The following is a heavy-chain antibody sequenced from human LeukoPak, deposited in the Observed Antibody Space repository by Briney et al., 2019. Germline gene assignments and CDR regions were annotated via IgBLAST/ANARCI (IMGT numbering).Heavy chain of an antibody. Sequence: SETLSLTCTVSGGSISSYYWSWIRQPPGEGLEWIGYIYYSGSTNYNPSLKSRVTISVDTSKNQFSLKLSSVTAADTAVYYCARDLGGLADYWGQGTLVTVSS. V-gene: IGHV4-59*01. CDR1: GGSISSYY. D-gene: IGHD3-16*01. CDR2: IYYSGST. J-gene: IGHJ4*02. CDR3: ARDLGGLADY.